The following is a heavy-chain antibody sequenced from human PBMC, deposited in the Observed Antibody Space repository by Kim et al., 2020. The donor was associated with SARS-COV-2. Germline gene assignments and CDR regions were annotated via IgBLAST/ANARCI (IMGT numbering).Heavy chain of an antibody. CDR3: AKTISSGWYEGGNWFDP. CDR1: GGSISSYY. J-gene: IGHJ5*02. Sequence: SETLSLTCTVSGGSISSYYWSWIRQPPGKGLEWIGYIYYSGSTNYNPSLKSRVTISVDTSKNQFSLKLSSVTAADTAVYYCAKTISSGWYEGGNWFDPWGQGTLVTVSS. D-gene: IGHD6-19*01. V-gene: IGHV4-59*08. CDR2: IYYSGST.